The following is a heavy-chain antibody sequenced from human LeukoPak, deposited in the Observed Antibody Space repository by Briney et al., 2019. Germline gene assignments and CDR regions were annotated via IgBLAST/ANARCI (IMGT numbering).Heavy chain of an antibody. CDR1: GGSISSSSYY. CDR2: IYYSGST. CDR3: AREDLVEQLGDNWFDP. D-gene: IGHD6-6*01. Sequence: RPSETLSLTCTVSGGSISSSSYYWGWLRQPPGKGLEWIGSIYYSGSTYYNPSLKSRVTISVDTSKNQFSLKLSSVTAADTAVYYCAREDLVEQLGDNWFDPWGQGTLVTVSS. J-gene: IGHJ5*02. V-gene: IGHV4-39*07.